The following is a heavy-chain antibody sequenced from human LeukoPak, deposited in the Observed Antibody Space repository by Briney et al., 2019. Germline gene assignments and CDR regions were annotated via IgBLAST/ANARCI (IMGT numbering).Heavy chain of an antibody. CDR1: GFTFSSYG. CDR3: AKDGGVGELYLFDY. J-gene: IGHJ4*02. CDR2: ISYDGSNK. Sequence: GGSLRLSCAATGFTFSSYGMHWVRQAPGKGLEWVAVISYDGSNKYYADSVKGRFTISRDNSRNTLYLQMNSLRAEDTAVYYCAKDGGVGELYLFDYWGQGTLVTVSS. D-gene: IGHD3-10*01. V-gene: IGHV3-30*18.